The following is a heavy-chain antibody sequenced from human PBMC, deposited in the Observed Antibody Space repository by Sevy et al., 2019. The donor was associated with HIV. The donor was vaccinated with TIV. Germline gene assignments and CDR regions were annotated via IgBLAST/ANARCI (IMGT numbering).Heavy chain of an antibody. CDR1: GGTFSTYI. Sequence: ASVKVSCKASGGTFSTYIINWVRQAPGQGLEWMGGVIASVNMANSAQKFQGRVTITADGSTSTAYMELSSLTSEDTAIYYCATAMRGGGDRYYFDSWGQGTRVTVSS. CDR2: VIASVNMA. J-gene: IGHJ4*02. D-gene: IGHD2-21*02. V-gene: IGHV1-69*10. CDR3: ATAMRGGGDRYYFDS.